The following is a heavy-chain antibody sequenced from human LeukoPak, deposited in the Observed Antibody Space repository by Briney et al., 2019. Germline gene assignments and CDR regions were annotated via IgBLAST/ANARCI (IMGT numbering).Heavy chain of an antibody. CDR2: ISSSGSTI. D-gene: IGHD1-26*01. CDR3: ARDPYSGSYGDYYYYYMDV. CDR1: GFTFSSYE. V-gene: IGHV3-48*03. Sequence: GGSLRLSCAASGFTFSSYEMIWVRQAPGKGLEWVSYISSSGSTIYYADSVKGRFTISRGNAKNSLYLQMNSLRAEDTAVYYCARDPYSGSYGDYYYYYMDVWGKGTTVTISS. J-gene: IGHJ6*03.